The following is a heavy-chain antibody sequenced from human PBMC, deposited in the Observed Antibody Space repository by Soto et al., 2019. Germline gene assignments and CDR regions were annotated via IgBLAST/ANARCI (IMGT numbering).Heavy chain of an antibody. Sequence: PGESLRLSCAAFRFTFDDYAMHWVRQAPGKGLEWVSGIICNSGSIGYADSVKGRFTISRGNAKNSLYLQMNSLRAEDTALYYCAKDGVMDCSGSYYFTYFYYYMAVWGKGTTVTASS. V-gene: IGHV3-9*01. CDR1: RFTFDDYA. CDR2: IICNSGSI. D-gene: IGHD3-10*02. J-gene: IGHJ6*03. CDR3: AKDGVMDCSGSYYFTYFYYYMAV.